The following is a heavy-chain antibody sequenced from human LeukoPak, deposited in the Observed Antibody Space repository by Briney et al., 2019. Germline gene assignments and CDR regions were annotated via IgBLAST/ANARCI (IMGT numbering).Heavy chain of an antibody. CDR3: ASAYQHGMDV. J-gene: IGHJ6*02. V-gene: IGHV1-46*01. CDR1: GYTVTSYY. CDR2: VNPSSISA. D-gene: IGHD2-2*01. Sequence: ASVKVSCKASGYTVTSYYMHWVRQAPGQGFEWMGIVNPSSISASYAQKFQGRVTMTRDTSTSTVSMELSSLRSDDTAVYYCASAYQHGMDVWGQGTTVTVSS.